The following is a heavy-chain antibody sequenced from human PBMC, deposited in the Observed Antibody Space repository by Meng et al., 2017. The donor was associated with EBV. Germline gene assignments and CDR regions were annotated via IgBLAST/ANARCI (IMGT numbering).Heavy chain of an antibody. D-gene: IGHD4-11*01. CDR1: GGSVNNESYY. J-gene: IGHJ5*02. CDR2: ICYTGST. Sequence: QVQLQESGPGLVKPSXXXXXTXXVSGGSVNNESYYWGWIRQPPGKGLEYIGYICYTGSTNYNSSLKSRVTISLDKSKNQFSLKLTSLTAADTAIYYCARGDYTNYPRWFDPWGQGTLVTVYS. CDR3: ARGDYTNYPRWFDP. V-gene: IGHV4-61*01.